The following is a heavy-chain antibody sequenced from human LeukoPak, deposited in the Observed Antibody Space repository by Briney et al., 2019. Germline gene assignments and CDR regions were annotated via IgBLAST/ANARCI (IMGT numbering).Heavy chain of an antibody. CDR2: IFYSGST. V-gene: IGHV4-59*01. J-gene: IGHJ5*02. D-gene: IGHD3-22*01. Sequence: PSETLSLTCTVSGGSINNYQRRWIRQPPGKGLGWIGYIFYSGSTTYNPSLKRRVTISVDPSKNQFSLRPSSGTAADTAVYYGAGDIVGISVKGWFDPWGQGTLVTVSS. CDR1: GGSINNYQ. CDR3: AGDIVGISVKGWFDP.